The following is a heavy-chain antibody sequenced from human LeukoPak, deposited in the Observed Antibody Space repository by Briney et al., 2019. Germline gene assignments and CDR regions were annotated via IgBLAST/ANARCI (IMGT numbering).Heavy chain of an antibody. V-gene: IGHV3-23*01. Sequence: GGSLRLSCAASGFTFSSYWMTWVRQAPGEGLEWVSGILGNGVTTYYADSLKGRFTISRDNSKNILYLQMNSLRVEDTAVYYCAKDRIPDGYYSIDSWGQGTLVTVSS. CDR1: GFTFSSYW. CDR3: AKDRIPDGYYSIDS. J-gene: IGHJ5*01. CDR2: ILGNGVTT. D-gene: IGHD3-3*01.